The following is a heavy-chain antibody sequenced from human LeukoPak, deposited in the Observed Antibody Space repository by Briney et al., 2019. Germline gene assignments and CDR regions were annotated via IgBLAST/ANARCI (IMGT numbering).Heavy chain of an antibody. CDR1: GFAFSSYA. Sequence: GGSLRLSCAASGFAFSSYAMSWVRQAPGKGLEWVSSISGSGIITYYADSVEGRFTISRDNSKNTLYLQMNSLRAEDTAVYYCAKELGVVAVAGTADYWGQGTLVTVSS. V-gene: IGHV3-23*01. CDR2: ISGSGIIT. D-gene: IGHD6-19*01. J-gene: IGHJ4*02. CDR3: AKELGVVAVAGTADY.